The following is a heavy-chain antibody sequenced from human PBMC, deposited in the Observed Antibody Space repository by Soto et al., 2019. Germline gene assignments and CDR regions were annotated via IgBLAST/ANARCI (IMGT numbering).Heavy chain of an antibody. CDR2: IIPILGIA. CDR1: GGTFSSDT. D-gene: IGHD3-10*02. CDR3: ARVGLGSVVTPGMS. J-gene: IGHJ4*02. Sequence: QVQLVQSGAEVKKPGSSVKVSCKASGGTFSSDTISWVRQAPGQGLEWMGRIIPILGIANYAQKFQGRVTITADKSTSTAYMELSSLRSEDTAVYYCARVGLGSVVTPGMSWGQGTLVTVSS. V-gene: IGHV1-69*02.